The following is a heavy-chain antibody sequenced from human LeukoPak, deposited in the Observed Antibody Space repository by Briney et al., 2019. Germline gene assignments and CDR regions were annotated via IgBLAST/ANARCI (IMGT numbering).Heavy chain of an antibody. CDR2: INPNSGGT. CDR1: GFTFNTYG. CDR3: ARDRGAAALPGY. Sequence: ASVKVSCKTSGFTFNTYGIAWVRQAPGQGLEWMGRINPNSGGTNYAQKFQGRVTMTRDTSISTAYMELSRLRSDDTAVYYCARDRGAAALPGYWGQGTLVTVSS. J-gene: IGHJ4*02. V-gene: IGHV1-2*06. D-gene: IGHD6-13*01.